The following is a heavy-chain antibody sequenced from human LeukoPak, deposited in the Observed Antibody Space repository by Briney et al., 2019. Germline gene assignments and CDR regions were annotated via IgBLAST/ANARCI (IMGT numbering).Heavy chain of an antibody. J-gene: IGHJ5*02. Sequence: GGSLRLSCAASGFTFSSYSMNWVRQAPGKGLEWVSSISSSSSYIYYADSVKGRFTISRDNAKNSLYLQMNSLRSEDTAVYYCARDNSVRDEAWWFNPWGQGTLVTVSS. D-gene: IGHD5-24*01. V-gene: IGHV3-21*04. CDR2: ISSSSSYI. CDR3: ARDNSVRDEAWWFNP. CDR1: GFTFSSYS.